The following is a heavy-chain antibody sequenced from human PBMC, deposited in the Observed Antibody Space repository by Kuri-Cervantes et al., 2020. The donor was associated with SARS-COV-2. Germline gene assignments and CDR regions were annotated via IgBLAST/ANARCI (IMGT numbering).Heavy chain of an antibody. CDR1: GFTFSDYY. CDR3: AREVPNHDFWSGYLIMGDYYYYYYMDV. V-gene: IGHV3-11*04. D-gene: IGHD3-3*01. CDR2: ISSSGSTI. Sequence: GESLKISCTASGFTFSDYYMTWIRQTPGKGLEWVSYISSSGSTIYYADSVKGRFIISRDNARKSVYLQMNSLRAEDTAVYYCAREVPNHDFWSGYLIMGDYYYYYYMDVWGKGTTVTVSS. J-gene: IGHJ6*03.